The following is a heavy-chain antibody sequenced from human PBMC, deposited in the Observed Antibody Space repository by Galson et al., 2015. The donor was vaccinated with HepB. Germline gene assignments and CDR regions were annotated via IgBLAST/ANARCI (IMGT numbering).Heavy chain of an antibody. D-gene: IGHD5-18*01. CDR1: GYTFIDYY. V-gene: IGHV1-2*02. CDR2: INSKSGAT. J-gene: IGHJ4*02. Sequence: SVKVSCKASGYTFIDYYMHWVRQAPGQGLEWMGWINSKSGATNYAQKFQGRVTMTRDTSISTVYMELTRLRSDDTAVYYCARDGDAAMVTGTTLDYWGQGTLVTVSS. CDR3: ARDGDAAMVTGTTLDY.